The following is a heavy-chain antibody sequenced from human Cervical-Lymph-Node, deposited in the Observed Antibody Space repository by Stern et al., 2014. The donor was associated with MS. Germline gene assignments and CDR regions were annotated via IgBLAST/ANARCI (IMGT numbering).Heavy chain of an antibody. Sequence: QVQLVQSGAEVKKPGSSVKVSCKASGGTFSSYPINWVRQAPGQGLEWMGGIIPIFGVANYAQKFQGRVTITADESTTTAYMELISLRSEDTAVYYCASPVTLTVGAMDVWGQGTTVTVSS. CDR3: ASPVTLTVGAMDV. D-gene: IGHD4/OR15-4a*01. V-gene: IGHV1-69*01. J-gene: IGHJ6*02. CDR1: GGTFSSYP. CDR2: IIPIFGVA.